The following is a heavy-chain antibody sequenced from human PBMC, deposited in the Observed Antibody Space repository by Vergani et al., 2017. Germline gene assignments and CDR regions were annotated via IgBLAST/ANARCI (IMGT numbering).Heavy chain of an antibody. CDR3: ANAPLRDAAFDI. J-gene: IGHJ3*02. V-gene: IGHV4-59*01. Sequence: QVQLQESGPGLVKPSETLSLTCTVSGGSISSYYWSWIRQPPGKGLEWIGYIYYSGSTNYNPSLKSQVTISVDTSKNQFSLKLSSVTAADTAVYYCANAPLRDAAFDIWGRGTMVTVSS. CDR1: GGSISSYY. CDR2: IYYSGST.